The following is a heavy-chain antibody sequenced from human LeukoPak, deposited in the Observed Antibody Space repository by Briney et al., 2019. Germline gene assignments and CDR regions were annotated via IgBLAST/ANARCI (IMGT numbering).Heavy chain of an antibody. CDR1: GGTFSSYA. CDR2: IIPIFGTA. J-gene: IGHJ6*02. V-gene: IGHV1-69*01. D-gene: IGHD3-10*01. CDR3: ARGGLWFGDPLPPTAGLYYYYYGMDV. Sequence: ASVKVSCKASGGTFSSYAISWVRQAPGQGLEWMGGIIPIFGTANYAQKFQGRVTITADESTSTAYMELSSLRSEDTAVYYCARGGLWFGDPLPPTAGLYYYYYGMDVWGQGTTVTVSS.